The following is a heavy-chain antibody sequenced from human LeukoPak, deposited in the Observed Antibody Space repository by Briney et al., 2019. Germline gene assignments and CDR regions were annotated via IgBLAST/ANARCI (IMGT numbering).Heavy chain of an antibody. D-gene: IGHD6-19*01. J-gene: IGHJ4*02. CDR2: IYHSGST. CDR1: GYSISSGSY. Sequence: SETLSLTCAVSGYSISSGSYWGWIRQPPGKGLEWIGNIYHSGSTYYNPSLKSRVTISVDTSKNQFSLKLSSVTAADTAVYYCARDQGQWPPMYYFDYWGQGNLVTVSS. CDR3: ARDQGQWPPMYYFDY. V-gene: IGHV4-38-2*02.